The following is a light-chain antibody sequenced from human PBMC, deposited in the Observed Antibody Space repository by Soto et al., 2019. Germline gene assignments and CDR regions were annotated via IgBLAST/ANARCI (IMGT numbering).Light chain of an antibody. V-gene: IGKV1-9*01. Sequence: DIQITQSPSSLSASVGDRVTITCRASQVISSYLACYQQKQGKAAKILIYAASSLEGGAPSRLSGSGSGTEFSLTIISRQADDFATYYCQQYNSYSKTFGQGTKVDIK. CDR1: QVISSY. J-gene: IGKJ1*01. CDR3: QQYNSYSKT. CDR2: AAS.